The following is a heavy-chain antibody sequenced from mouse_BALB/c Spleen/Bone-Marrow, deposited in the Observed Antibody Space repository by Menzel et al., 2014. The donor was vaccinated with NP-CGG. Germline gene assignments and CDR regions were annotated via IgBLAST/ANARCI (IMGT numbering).Heavy chain of an antibody. CDR1: GISITTGNYR. CDR3: ARDGNYAMDY. Sequence: EVKLVESGPGLVKPSQTVSLTCTVTGISITTGNYRWSWIRQFPGNKLEWIGYIYYSGTITYNPSLTSRTTITRDTSXNQFVLEMNSLTAEDTATYYCARDGNYAMDYWGQGASVTVSS. CDR2: IYYSGTI. V-gene: IGHV3-5*02. D-gene: IGHD1-1*02. J-gene: IGHJ4*01.